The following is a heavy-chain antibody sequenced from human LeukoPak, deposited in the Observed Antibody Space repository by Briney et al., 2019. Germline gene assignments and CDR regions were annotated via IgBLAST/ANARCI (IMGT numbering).Heavy chain of an antibody. V-gene: IGHV1-3*01. Sequence: ASVKVSCKASGYIFTTYPMHWVRQAPGQRLEWMGWIIAGNGNTKYSQKFQGRVTITRDTSASTAYMELSSLRSQDTAVYYCATVSGYSSSWFDYWGQGTLVTVSS. CDR3: ATVSGYSSSWFDY. CDR1: GYIFTTYP. J-gene: IGHJ4*02. D-gene: IGHD6-13*01. CDR2: IIAGNGNT.